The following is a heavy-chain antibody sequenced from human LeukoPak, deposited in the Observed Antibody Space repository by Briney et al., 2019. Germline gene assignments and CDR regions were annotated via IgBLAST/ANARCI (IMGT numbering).Heavy chain of an antibody. CDR2: IYHSGST. CDR1: GGSISSGNW. Sequence: SETLSLTCAVSGGSISSGNWWSWVRQPPGKGLEWIGEIYHSGSTNYNPSLKSRVTISVDKSKNQFSLKLSSVTAADTAVYCCAREVSDIAAAAPTRAFDIWGQGTMVTVSS. CDR3: AREVSDIAAAAPTRAFDI. J-gene: IGHJ3*02. V-gene: IGHV4-4*01. D-gene: IGHD6-13*01.